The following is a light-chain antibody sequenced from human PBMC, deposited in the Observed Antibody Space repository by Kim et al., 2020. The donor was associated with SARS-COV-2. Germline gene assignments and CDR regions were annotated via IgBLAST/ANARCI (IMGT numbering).Light chain of an antibody. CDR2: EDD. J-gene: IGLJ2*01. CDR1: SGSIDDNY. Sequence: NFTLTQPHSVSESPGKTVTISRTRSSGSIDDNYVQWYQQRPGGVPTTVIYEDDQRPSGVSDRFSGSIDNSSNSASLTISGLKTEDEADYYCQSYNRSNVVFGGGTQLTVL. CDR3: QSYNRSNVV. V-gene: IGLV6-57*04.